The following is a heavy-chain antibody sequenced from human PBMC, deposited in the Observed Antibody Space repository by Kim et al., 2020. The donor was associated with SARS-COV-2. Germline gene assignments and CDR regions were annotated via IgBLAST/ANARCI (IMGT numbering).Heavy chain of an antibody. CDR2: FFPGDSDA. J-gene: IGHJ5*02. D-gene: IGHD3-10*01. V-gene: IGHV5-51*01. CDR1: GYSFSSWW. Sequence: GESLKISCEGSGYSFSSWWIAWVRQMPGKGLEWVGSFFPGDSDARYRPSFQGRVTLSADKSINSAYLQWSSLKALDTAMYYCARVSGHYGSGSTSWFDVWGQGTLVTVSA. CDR3: ARVSGHYGSGSTSWFDV.